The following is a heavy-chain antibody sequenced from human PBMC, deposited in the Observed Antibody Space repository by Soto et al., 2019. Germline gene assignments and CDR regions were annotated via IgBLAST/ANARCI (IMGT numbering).Heavy chain of an antibody. CDR2: INPASGST. CDR3: ARDLAAGDH. D-gene: IGHD6-13*01. CDR1: GYTFTHYY. J-gene: IGHJ4*02. V-gene: IGHV1-46*01. Sequence: QVQLVQSGAEVKKPGASVKLSCRTSGYTFTHYYIHWVRQAPGQGLEWLGIINPASGSTNYAQDFQGRVTLTMDTSTTTVYMDLSGLRAEDTAIFYSARDLAAGDHWGQGTLVTVS.